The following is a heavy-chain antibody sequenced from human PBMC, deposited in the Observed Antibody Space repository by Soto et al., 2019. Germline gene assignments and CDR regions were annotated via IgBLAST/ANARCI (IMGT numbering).Heavy chain of an antibody. CDR1: GFTFSSYS. Sequence: EVQLVESGGGLVQPGGSLRLSCAASGFTFSSYSMNWVRQAPGKGLEWVSYISSSSSTIYYADSVKGRFTISRDNAKNSLYPQMSSLRAEDTAVYYCARDEGRGDPNAFDIWGQGTMVTVSS. J-gene: IGHJ3*02. V-gene: IGHV3-48*01. D-gene: IGHD2-21*02. CDR2: ISSSSSTI. CDR3: ARDEGRGDPNAFDI.